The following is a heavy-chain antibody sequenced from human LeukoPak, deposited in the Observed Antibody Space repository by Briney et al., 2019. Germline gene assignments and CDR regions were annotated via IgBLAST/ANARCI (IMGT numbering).Heavy chain of an antibody. CDR3: ARGYSSGWNGRVAFDP. CDR2: FYHSGGT. D-gene: IGHD6-19*01. CDR1: GGSVSSYY. J-gene: IGHJ5*02. V-gene: IGHV4-59*02. Sequence: SETLSLTCSVSGGSVSSYYWNWIRQPPGKGLEWIGFFYHSGGTHYNPSPKSRVTISLDTSKSQVSLNLNSVAAADTAVYYCARGYSSGWNGRVAFDPWGQGTLVTVSS.